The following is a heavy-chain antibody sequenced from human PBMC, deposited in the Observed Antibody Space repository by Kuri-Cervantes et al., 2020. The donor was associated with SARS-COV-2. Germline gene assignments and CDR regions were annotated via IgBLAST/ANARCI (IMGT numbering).Heavy chain of an antibody. V-gene: IGHV3-30*02. CDR2: IRYDGSNK. CDR1: GFTFDDYA. CDR3: AKDLGGYDRGAFDI. D-gene: IGHD5-12*01. Sequence: GGSLRLSCAASGFTFDDYAMHWVRQAPGKGLEWVAFIRYDGSNKYYADSVKGRFTISRDNSKNTLYLQMNSLRAEDTAVYYCAKDLGGYDRGAFDIWGQGTMVTVSS. J-gene: IGHJ3*02.